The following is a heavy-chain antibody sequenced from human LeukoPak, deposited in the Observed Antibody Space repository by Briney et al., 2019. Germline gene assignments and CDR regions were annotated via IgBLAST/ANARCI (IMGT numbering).Heavy chain of an antibody. CDR3: ARGGNPYLAEYFQH. D-gene: IGHD4-23*01. Sequence: ASVKVSCKASGYTLTRYYMHWVRQAPGQGLEWMGKINPSGGSTSYARKFQGRVTITADESTSTAYMELSSLRSEDTAVYYCARGGNPYLAEYFQHWGQGTLVTVSS. CDR1: GYTLTRYY. V-gene: IGHV1-46*01. J-gene: IGHJ1*01. CDR2: INPSGGST.